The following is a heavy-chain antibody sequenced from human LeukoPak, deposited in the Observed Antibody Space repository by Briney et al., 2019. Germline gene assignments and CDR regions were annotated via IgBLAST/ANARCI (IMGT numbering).Heavy chain of an antibody. CDR1: GFTFSSYT. D-gene: IGHD3-22*01. CDR2: ISGSGGST. Sequence: GGSLRLSCAASGFTFSSYTMNWVRQAPGKGLEWVSAISGSGGSTYYADSVKGRFTISRDNSKNTLYLQMNSLRAEDTAVYYCANGDYYDSSGASPGFDYWGQGTLVTVSS. CDR3: ANGDYYDSSGASPGFDY. J-gene: IGHJ4*02. V-gene: IGHV3-23*01.